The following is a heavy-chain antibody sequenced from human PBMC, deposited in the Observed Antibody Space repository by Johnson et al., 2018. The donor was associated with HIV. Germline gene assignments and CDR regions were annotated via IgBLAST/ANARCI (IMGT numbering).Heavy chain of an antibody. V-gene: IGHV3-66*01. CDR1: GFTVSSNY. CDR2: IYSGGST. D-gene: IGHD3-22*01. CDR3: ARGRLISMIVSAGAVDI. J-gene: IGHJ3*02. Sequence: VQLVESGGGVVQPGGSLRLSCAASGFTVSSNYMTWVRQAPGKGLEWVSVIYSGGSTYYADPVKGRFIISRDNAKNSLYLQMNSLRDEDTAFYYCARGRLISMIVSAGAVDIWGQGTLVTVAS.